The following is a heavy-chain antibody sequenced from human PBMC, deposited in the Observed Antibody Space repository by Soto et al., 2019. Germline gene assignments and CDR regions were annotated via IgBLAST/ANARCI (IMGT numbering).Heavy chain of an antibody. CDR3: SRRAPEGFDP. CDR2: IYYSGTT. V-gene: IGHV4-30-4*01. Sequence: SETLSLTCTVFGASISSGNYYWSWIRQAPGKGLEWIGYIYYSGTTYYNPSLKSRVTISVDTSKNHFSLKLSSVTAADTALYYCSRRAPEGFDPWGQGTLVTVSS. CDR1: GASISSGNYY. J-gene: IGHJ5*02.